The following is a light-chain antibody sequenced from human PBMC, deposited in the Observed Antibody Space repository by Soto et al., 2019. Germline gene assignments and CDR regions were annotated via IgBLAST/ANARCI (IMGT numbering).Light chain of an antibody. V-gene: IGKV3-20*01. Sequence: EIVLTQSPGTLSSSRGESGTLXCRTSQSVTSGYLAWYQQKPGQSPRLLMYGASSRATGVPDRFSGSGSGTDFTLTITRLEPEDFAVYYCHQYGTSPLTFGGGTKVDIK. CDR3: HQYGTSPLT. CDR1: QSVTSGY. J-gene: IGKJ4*01. CDR2: GAS.